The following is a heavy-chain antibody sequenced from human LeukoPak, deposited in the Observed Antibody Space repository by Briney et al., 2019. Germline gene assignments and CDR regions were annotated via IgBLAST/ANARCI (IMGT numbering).Heavy chain of an antibody. CDR3: ARIVATDYYYGMDV. CDR2: IYYSGST. D-gene: IGHD5-12*01. J-gene: IGHJ6*02. Sequence: SETLSLTCTVSGGSISSYYWSWIRQPPGKGLEWIGYIYYSGSTNYNPSLKSRVTISVDTSKNQFSLKLSPVTAADTAVYYCARIVATDYYYGMDVWGRGTTVTVSS. V-gene: IGHV4-59*08. CDR1: GGSISSYY.